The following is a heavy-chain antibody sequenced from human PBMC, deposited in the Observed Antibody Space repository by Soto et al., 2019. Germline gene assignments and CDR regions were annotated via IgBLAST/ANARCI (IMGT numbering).Heavy chain of an antibody. CDR2: LNWNSGNI. CDR3: AKGYCISPTCRLTN. J-gene: IGHJ4*02. D-gene: IGHD2-2*01. V-gene: IGHV3-9*01. Sequence: EVQLVESGGGLVQPGRSLRLSCAASGFTFDDYAMHWVRQPPGKGLEWVSGLNWNSGNIGYADSVKGRFTISRDNAKNYLYLQLNSLRPEDTALYYCAKGYCISPTCRLTNWGQGTLVTVSS. CDR1: GFTFDDYA.